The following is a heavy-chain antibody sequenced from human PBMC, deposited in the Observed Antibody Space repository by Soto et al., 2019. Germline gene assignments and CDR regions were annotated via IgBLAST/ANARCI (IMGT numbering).Heavy chain of an antibody. J-gene: IGHJ4*02. Sequence: PSETLSLTCTVSGGSVSSGSYYWSWIRQPPGKGLEWIGYMYNSGSTNYNPSLKSRVTISEDTSKSQFSLKVNSMTAADTAVYYCARYRREAVAGYTLDNWGQGILVTVSS. V-gene: IGHV4-61*01. CDR2: MYNSGST. CDR3: ARYRREAVAGYTLDN. D-gene: IGHD6-13*01. CDR1: GGSVSSGSYY.